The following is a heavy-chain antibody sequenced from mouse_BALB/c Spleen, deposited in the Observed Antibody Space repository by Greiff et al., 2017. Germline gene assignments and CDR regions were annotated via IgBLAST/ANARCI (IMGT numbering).Heavy chain of an antibody. CDR1: GYTFTSYW. J-gene: IGHJ2*01. CDR2: INPSTGYT. D-gene: IGHD1-1*01. Sequence: QVQLQQPGAELAKPGASVKMSCKASGYTFTSYWMHWVKQRPGQGLEWIGYINPSTGYTEYNQKFKDKATLTADKSSSTAYMQLSSLTSEDSAVYYCARAYGSSSDFDYWGQGTTLTVSS. CDR3: ARAYGSSSDFDY. V-gene: IGHV1-7*01.